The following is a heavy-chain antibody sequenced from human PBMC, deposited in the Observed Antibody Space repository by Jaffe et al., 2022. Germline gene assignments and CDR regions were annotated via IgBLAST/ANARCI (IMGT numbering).Heavy chain of an antibody. D-gene: IGHD6-13*01. Sequence: EVQLVESGGGLVQPGRSLRLSCAASGFTFDDYAMHWVRQAPGKGLEWVSGISWNSGSIGYADSVKGRFTISRDNAKNSLYLQMNSLRAEDTALYYCASQYSSSWYGARGFDYWGQGTLVTVSS. CDR1: GFTFDDYA. CDR3: ASQYSSSWYGARGFDY. CDR2: ISWNSGSI. V-gene: IGHV3-9*01. J-gene: IGHJ4*02.